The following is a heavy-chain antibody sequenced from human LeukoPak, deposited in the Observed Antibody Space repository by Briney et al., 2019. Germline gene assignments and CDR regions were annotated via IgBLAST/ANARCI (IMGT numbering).Heavy chain of an antibody. D-gene: IGHD3-10*01. J-gene: IGHJ4*02. V-gene: IGHV5-51*01. Sequence: GESLKISCKASGYTFTHQWIGWVRQMPGSGLEWMGIIYPRDSDTIYSPSFQGHVTISADTSINTAYLEWSSLEASDTAIYYCARHSDVIGAIWGQGTLVTVSS. CDR1: GYTFTHQW. CDR3: ARHSDVIGAI. CDR2: IYPRDSDT.